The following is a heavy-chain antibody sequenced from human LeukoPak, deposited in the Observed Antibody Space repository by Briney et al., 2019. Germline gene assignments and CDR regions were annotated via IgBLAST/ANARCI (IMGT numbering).Heavy chain of an antibody. CDR3: AKEGIYYYDSSAYYSQY. CDR1: GFTFSSYA. J-gene: IGHJ4*02. CDR2: LSGSGGSR. Sequence: GGSLTLSCAASGFTFSSYAMIWLRQAQGQGLEWVSGLSGSGGSRYYAGSVKGRFAISRDNSNNALYLQINSLRAEDTAVYYCAKEGIYYYDSSAYYSQYWGQGTLVTVSS. D-gene: IGHD3-22*01. V-gene: IGHV3-23*01.